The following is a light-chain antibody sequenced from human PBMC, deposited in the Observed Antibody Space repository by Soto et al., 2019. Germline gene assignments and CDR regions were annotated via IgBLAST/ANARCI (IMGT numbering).Light chain of an antibody. Sequence: IVMTQSPATLSVSPGERATLSCRASQTVNNNLAWYQQRPGQAPRPLIYAASTRATGVPARFSGSGSGTEFTLTISSLQSEDFAVYYCQQYNTWPPPSESVGPGTKVHVK. CDR1: QTVNNN. CDR3: QQYNTWPPPSES. CDR2: AAS. V-gene: IGKV3D-15*01. J-gene: IGKJ3*01.